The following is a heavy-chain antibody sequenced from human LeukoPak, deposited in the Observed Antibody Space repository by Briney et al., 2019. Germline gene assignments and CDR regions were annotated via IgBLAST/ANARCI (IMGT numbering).Heavy chain of an antibody. CDR1: GYTFTSYG. V-gene: IGHV1-18*04. D-gene: IGHD2-15*01. CDR3: ARDVGQYCSGGSCYPLDY. J-gene: IGHJ4*02. Sequence: ASVKVSCKTSGYTFTSYGISWVRQAPGQGLEWMGWINPNNGNTDYAQRLQGRLTVTKDTSTSTAYMELRSLRSDDTALYYCARDVGQYCSGGSCYPLDYWGQGTLVTVSS. CDR2: INPNNGNT.